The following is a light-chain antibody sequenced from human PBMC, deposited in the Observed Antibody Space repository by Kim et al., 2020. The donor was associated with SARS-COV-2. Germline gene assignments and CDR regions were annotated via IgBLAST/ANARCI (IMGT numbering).Light chain of an antibody. CDR3: QQADSFPRT. J-gene: IGKJ2*02. Sequence: DIQMTQSPSSVSASVGDRVTITCRASQGIGTWLGWFQQKPGKAPKLLIYSASSLQGGVPSRFSGSGSGTEFTLTISSLQPEDFATYYCQQADSFPRTFGQGTRLEI. CDR1: QGIGTW. CDR2: SAS. V-gene: IGKV1-12*01.